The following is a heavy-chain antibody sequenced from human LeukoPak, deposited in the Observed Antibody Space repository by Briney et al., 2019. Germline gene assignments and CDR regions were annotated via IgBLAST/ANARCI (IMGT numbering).Heavy chain of an antibody. D-gene: IGHD2-21*02. V-gene: IGHV3-21*01. CDR1: GFTFRSYS. J-gene: IGHJ4*02. Sequence: PGGSLRLSCAASGFTFRSYSMNWVRQAPGKGLEWVASISYTGDVIYYGESVKGRFTISRDNVKDSPNLQMNTLRAEDTAMYYCARGWGITVTASFDSWGQGTMVIVSS. CDR3: ARGWGITVTASFDS. CDR2: ISYTGDVI.